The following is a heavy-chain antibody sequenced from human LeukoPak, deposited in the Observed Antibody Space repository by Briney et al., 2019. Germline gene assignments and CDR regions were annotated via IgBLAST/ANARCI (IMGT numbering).Heavy chain of an antibody. V-gene: IGHV3-30*18. CDR1: GFTFSSYG. Sequence: GRSLRLSCAASGFTFSSYGMHWVRQAPGKGLEWVAVISYDGSNKCYADSVKGRFTISRDNSKNTLYLQMNSLRAEDTAVYYCAKRHGDYVPIGDYFDYWGQGTLVTVSS. CDR3: AKRHGDYVPIGDYFDY. CDR2: ISYDGSNK. J-gene: IGHJ4*02. D-gene: IGHD4-17*01.